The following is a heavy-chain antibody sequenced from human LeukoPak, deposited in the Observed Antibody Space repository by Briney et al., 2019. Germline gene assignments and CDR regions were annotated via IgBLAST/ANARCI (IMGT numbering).Heavy chain of an antibody. CDR3: ARMRSGGDYVFYY. CDR2: IYYSGST. Sequence: SETLSLTCTVSGGSISRYYWSWIRQPPGKGLEWIGYIYYSGSTNYNPSLKSRVTISVDTSKNQFSLKLSSVTAADTAVYYCARMRSGGDYVFYYWGQGTLVTVSS. J-gene: IGHJ4*02. CDR1: GGSISRYY. V-gene: IGHV4-59*01. D-gene: IGHD4-17*01.